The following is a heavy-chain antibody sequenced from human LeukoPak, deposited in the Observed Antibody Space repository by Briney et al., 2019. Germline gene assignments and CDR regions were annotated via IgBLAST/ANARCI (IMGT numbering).Heavy chain of an antibody. J-gene: IGHJ5*02. CDR2: IYYNGHT. CDR3: ARVFSYPLRAPFDP. CDR1: GGSIATYY. Sequence: SETLSLTCTVSGGSIATYYWSWIRQPPGKGLEWIGYIYYNGHTDYSPSLKSRVTISVHTSKNQFSLKLSSVTAADTAVYYCARVFSYPLRAPFDPWGQGTLVTVSS. D-gene: IGHD3-3*01. V-gene: IGHV4-59*01.